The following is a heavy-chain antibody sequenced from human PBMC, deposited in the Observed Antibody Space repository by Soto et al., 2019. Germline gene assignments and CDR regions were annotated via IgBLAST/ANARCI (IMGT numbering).Heavy chain of an antibody. CDR3: ARTRNGGVADSFDS. D-gene: IGHD3-3*01. J-gene: IGHJ5*01. V-gene: IGHV3-30*04. CDR1: GFTFSRHA. CDR2: ISRDGSYI. Sequence: GGSLRLSCAASGFTFSRHAIHWVRLTPGRGLEWVLAISRDGSYIYYTDSVKGRFTVSRDNSKNTVFVQMNRLIPDDTAPYFCARTRNGGVADSFDSWGQGTRVTV.